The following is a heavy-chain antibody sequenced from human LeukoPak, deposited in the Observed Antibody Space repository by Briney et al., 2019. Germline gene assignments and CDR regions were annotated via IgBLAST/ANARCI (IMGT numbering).Heavy chain of an antibody. D-gene: IGHD3-10*01. CDR3: ARRGGSGRSFDY. CDR1: GGSDSSGTYY. J-gene: IGHJ4*02. CDR2: IYYTGST. V-gene: IGHV4-61*01. Sequence: PSETLSLTCTVSGGSDSSGTYYWSWIRQPPGKGLEWIGYIYYTGSTNYNPSLKSRLTISVDTSKNQFSLKLSSVTAADTAVYYCARRGGSGRSFDYWGQGTLVTVSS.